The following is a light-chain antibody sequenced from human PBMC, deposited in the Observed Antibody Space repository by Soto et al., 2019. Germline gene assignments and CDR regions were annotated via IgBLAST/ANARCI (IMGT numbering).Light chain of an antibody. V-gene: IGLV2-23*01. CDR1: SSDVGAYNL. CDR3: CSYAGSRTLV. Sequence: QSALTQPASVSGSPGQSITISCTGTSSDVGAYNLVSWYQQHPGKAPKLMIYEGSKRPSGVSNRLSGSKSGNTASLTISGAQDEDEADYSCCSYAGSRTLVFGGGTKLTVL. J-gene: IGLJ2*01. CDR2: EGS.